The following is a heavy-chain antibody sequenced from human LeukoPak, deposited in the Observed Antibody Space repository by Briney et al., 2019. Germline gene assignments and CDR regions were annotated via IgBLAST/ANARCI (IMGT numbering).Heavy chain of an antibody. D-gene: IGHD3-16*01. CDR1: GGSISSYY. CDR2: IYYSGST. CDR3: ARMVGEVRPTTFD. J-gene: IGHJ4*02. V-gene: IGHV4-59*01. Sequence: SETLSLTCTVSGGSISSYYWSWIWQPPGKGLEWIWYIYYSGSTNYNPSLKSRVTISVDTSKNQFSLKLSSVTAADTAVYYCARMVGEVRPTTFDWGQGTLVTVSS.